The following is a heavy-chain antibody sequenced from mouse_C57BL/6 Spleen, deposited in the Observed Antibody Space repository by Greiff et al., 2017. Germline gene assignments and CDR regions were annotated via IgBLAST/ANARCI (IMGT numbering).Heavy chain of an antibody. CDR1: GFTFSSYA. CDR2: ISDGGSYT. Sequence: EVKVVESGGGLVKPGGSLKLSCAASGFTFSSYAMSWVRQTPEKRLEWVATISDGGSYTYYPDNVKGRFTISRDNAKNNLYLQMSHLKSEDTAMYYCAREASGLRGYFDYWGQGTTLTVSS. J-gene: IGHJ2*01. V-gene: IGHV5-4*01. CDR3: AREASGLRGYFDY. D-gene: IGHD2-4*01.